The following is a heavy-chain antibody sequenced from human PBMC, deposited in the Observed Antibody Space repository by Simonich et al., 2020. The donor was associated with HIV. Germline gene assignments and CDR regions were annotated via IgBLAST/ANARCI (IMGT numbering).Heavy chain of an antibody. Sequence: QVQLVQSGAEVKKPGATVKISCKVSGYTLTELSMHWVRQAPGKGVEWMGGVTPEDGETIYAKKFQGRVTMTEDSSTDTANMELSSLQSEDTAVYFCAAVKYYYDSSGFSYDGVDVWGQGTMVTVSS. CDR2: VTPEDGET. CDR1: GYTLTELS. V-gene: IGHV1-24*01. J-gene: IGHJ3*01. CDR3: AAVKYYYDSSGFSYDGVDV. D-gene: IGHD3-22*01.